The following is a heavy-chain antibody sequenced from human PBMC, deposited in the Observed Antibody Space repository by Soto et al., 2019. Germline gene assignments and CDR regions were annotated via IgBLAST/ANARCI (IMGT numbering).Heavy chain of an antibody. V-gene: IGHV3-53*01. J-gene: IGHJ3*02. CDR3: ARDLDAFDT. CDR2: IYSGENA. CDR1: GVTVTSNY. Sequence: EVQLVQSGGGLVQPGGSLRLSCAGYGVTVTSNYMNWVRQAPGKGLEWVSVIYSGENAYYADSVAGRFTISRDNSKNKLYLQMNSLRVEDTAVYYCARDLDAFDTWGQGTTVIVSS.